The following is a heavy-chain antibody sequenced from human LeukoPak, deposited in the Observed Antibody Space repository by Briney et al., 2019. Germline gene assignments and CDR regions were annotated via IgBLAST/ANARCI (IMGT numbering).Heavy chain of an antibody. J-gene: IGHJ4*02. V-gene: IGHV1-69*13. D-gene: IGHD6-13*01. Sequence: SVKVSCKGSGGRFSSYAFSWERQAPGQGHEWVGGVIPISGTANHAQKLQGRVTSTADESPSTAYMELSSLRSEDTAVYYCARNWYGSSWSEQIYYFDYWGQGTLVTVSS. CDR1: GGRFSSYA. CDR3: ARNWYGSSWSEQIYYFDY. CDR2: VIPISGTA.